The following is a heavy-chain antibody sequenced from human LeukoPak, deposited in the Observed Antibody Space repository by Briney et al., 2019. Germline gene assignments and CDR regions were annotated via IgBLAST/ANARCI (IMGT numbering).Heavy chain of an antibody. CDR1: GFTVSSIY. J-gene: IGHJ4*02. CDR2: IYTGGST. CDR3: ARGGRFSYHWYFDY. Sequence: EGSLRLSCAASGFTVSSIYMSWVRQGPGKGLEWVSLIYTGGSTYYSDSVKGRFTIFRDIARNTLYLQMNSLTAEDTAVYYCARGGRFSYHWYFDYWGQGTLVTVSS. D-gene: IGHD1-1*01. V-gene: IGHV3-53*01.